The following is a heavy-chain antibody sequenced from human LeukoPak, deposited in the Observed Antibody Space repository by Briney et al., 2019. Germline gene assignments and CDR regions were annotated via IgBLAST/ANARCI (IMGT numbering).Heavy chain of an antibody. J-gene: IGHJ5*02. Sequence: PSETLSLTCTVSGGSISSYYWSWIRQPPGKGLEWIGYIYYSGSTNYNPSLKSRVTISVDTSKNQFSLKLSSVTAADTAVYYCARGLIDGYSYGSSWFDPWGQGTLVTVSS. CDR2: IYYSGST. CDR3: ARGLIDGYSYGSSWFDP. CDR1: GGSISSYY. D-gene: IGHD5-18*01. V-gene: IGHV4-59*01.